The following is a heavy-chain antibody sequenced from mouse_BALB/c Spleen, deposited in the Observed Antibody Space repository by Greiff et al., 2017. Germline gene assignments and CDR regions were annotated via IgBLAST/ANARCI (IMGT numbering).Heavy chain of an antibody. D-gene: IGHD1-1*01. CDR1: GYTFSSYW. V-gene: IGHV1-9*01. Sequence: VKLQESGAELMKPGASVKISCKATGYTFSSYWIEWVKQRPGHGLEWIGEILPGSGSTNYNEKFKGKATFTADTSSNTAYMQLSSLTSEDSAVYYCARGGVITTVDFDYWGQGTTLTVSS. J-gene: IGHJ2*01. CDR3: ARGGVITTVDFDY. CDR2: ILPGSGST.